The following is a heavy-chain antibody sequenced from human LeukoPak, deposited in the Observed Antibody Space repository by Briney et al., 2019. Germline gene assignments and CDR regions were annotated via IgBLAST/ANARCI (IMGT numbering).Heavy chain of an antibody. D-gene: IGHD3-10*01. V-gene: IGHV3-23*01. CDR2: ISGSGGST. J-gene: IGHJ4*02. CDR3: AKNLGITADPFDY. Sequence: PGGSLRLSCAASGFTFSSYGMSWVRQAPGKGLEWVSAISGSGGSTYYADSVKGRFTISRGNSKNTLYLQMNSLRAEDTAVYYCAKNLGITADPFDYWGQGTLVTVSS. CDR1: GFTFSSYG.